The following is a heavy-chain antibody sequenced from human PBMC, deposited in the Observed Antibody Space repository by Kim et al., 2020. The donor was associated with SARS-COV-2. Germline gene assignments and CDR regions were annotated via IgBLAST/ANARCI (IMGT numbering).Heavy chain of an antibody. V-gene: IGHV3-23*01. Sequence: GGSLRLSCAASGFTFGNHAMTWVRQAPGQGLEWVSAISGSGDATYYADSVKGRFTISRDNSRDTLYLQMNSLRAEDTAVYYCAKIQEGYCNTTSCYGGDWFDPWGQGTQVTVSS. CDR1: GFTFGNHA. CDR2: ISGSGDAT. D-gene: IGHD2-2*01. J-gene: IGHJ5*02. CDR3: AKIQEGYCNTTSCYGGDWFDP.